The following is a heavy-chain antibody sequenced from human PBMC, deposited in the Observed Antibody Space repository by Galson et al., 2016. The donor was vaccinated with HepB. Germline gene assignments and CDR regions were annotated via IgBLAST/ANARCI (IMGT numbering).Heavy chain of an antibody. CDR3: ARDTRPYSNLRHGMDV. Sequence: LRLSCAASGFTFSRYAMYWVRQAPGKGLEWVAVISYDGSNIYYADSVKGRFTISRDNSKNTLYLQMNSLRAEDTAVYYCARDTRPYSNLRHGMDVWGQGTTVTVSS. CDR2: ISYDGSNI. CDR1: GFTFSRYA. J-gene: IGHJ6*02. V-gene: IGHV3-30-3*01. D-gene: IGHD4-11*01.